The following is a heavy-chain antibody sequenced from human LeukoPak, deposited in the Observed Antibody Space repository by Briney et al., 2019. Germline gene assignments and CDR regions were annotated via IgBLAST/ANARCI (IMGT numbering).Heavy chain of an antibody. J-gene: IGHJ4*02. Sequence: GGSLRLSCAASGFSFSTYWMHWVRQAPGKGLVWVSRINSDGSSTTYEDSVKDRFTISRDNAKNTLYLQMNSLRAEDTAVYYCAVGVGDHWGQGTLVTVFS. D-gene: IGHD3-10*01. CDR2: INSDGSST. V-gene: IGHV3-74*01. CDR1: GFSFSTYW. CDR3: AVGVGDH.